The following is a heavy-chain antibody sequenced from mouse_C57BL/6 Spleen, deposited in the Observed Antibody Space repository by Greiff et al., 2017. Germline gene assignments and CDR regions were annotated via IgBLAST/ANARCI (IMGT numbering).Heavy chain of an antibody. V-gene: IGHV1-55*01. Sequence: VQLQQSGAELVKPGASVKMSCKASGYTFTSYWITWVKQRPGQGLAWIGDIYPGSGSTNYNEKFKSKATLTVDTSSSTAYMQLSSLTSEDAAVYYCARGAAQAPLPDWGQGTSVTVSA. CDR1: GYTFTSYW. D-gene: IGHD3-2*02. CDR3: ARGAAQAPLPD. CDR2: IYPGSGST. J-gene: IGHJ4*01.